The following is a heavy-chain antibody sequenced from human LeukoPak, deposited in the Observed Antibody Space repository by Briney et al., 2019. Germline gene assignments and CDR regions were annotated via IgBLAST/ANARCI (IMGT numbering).Heavy chain of an antibody. D-gene: IGHD1-26*01. CDR1: GFTFSSYA. Sequence: PGGSLRLSCAASGFTFSSYAMSWVRQAPGKGLEWVSAISGSGGSTYYADSVKGRFTISRDNSKNTLYLQMNSLRAEDTAVYYCARAVGATWDYYFDYWGQGTLVTVSS. J-gene: IGHJ4*02. CDR3: ARAVGATWDYYFDY. V-gene: IGHV3-23*01. CDR2: ISGSGGST.